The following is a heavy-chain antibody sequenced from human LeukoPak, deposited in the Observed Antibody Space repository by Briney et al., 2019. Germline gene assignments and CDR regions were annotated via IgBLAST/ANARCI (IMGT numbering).Heavy chain of an antibody. V-gene: IGHV4-39*02. J-gene: IGHJ4*02. CDR2: IHCSETT. D-gene: IGHD2-2*01. Sequence: SETLSLTCTVSGGSISISNYYWGWICQPPGKGLEWIASIHCSETTYYNPSLKSRVTISVDTSKNHFSLKLSSVTAADTAVYYCARGPTYQPIDYWGQGTLVTVSS. CDR1: GGSISISNYY. CDR3: ARGPTYQPIDY.